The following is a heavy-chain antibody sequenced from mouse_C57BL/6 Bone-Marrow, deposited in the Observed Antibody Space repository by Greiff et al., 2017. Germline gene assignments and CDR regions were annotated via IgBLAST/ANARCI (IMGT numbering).Heavy chain of an antibody. V-gene: IGHV1-64*01. CDR3: ARVSYHFCYDDFAY. D-gene: IGHD2-13*01. Sequence: VQLQQPGAELVKPGASVKLSCKASGYTFTSYWMHWVKQRPGQGLEWIGMIHPNSGSTNYNEKFKSKATLTVDKSSSTAYMQLSSLTSEDSAVYYCARVSYHFCYDDFAYWGQGTLVTVSA. CDR1: GYTFTSYW. J-gene: IGHJ3*01. CDR2: IHPNSGST.